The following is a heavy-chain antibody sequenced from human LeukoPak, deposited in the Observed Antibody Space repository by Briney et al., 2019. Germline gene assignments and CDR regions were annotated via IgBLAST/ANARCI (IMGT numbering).Heavy chain of an antibody. CDR2: VSYSGST. J-gene: IGHJ6*02. Sequence: SETLSLTCTVSGASISSHSWSWIQQPPGKGLEWIGYVSYSGSTNYNPSLKSRVTISEDTSKNQFSLRLTSVTAADTAVYFCAREAGYVMEPDYYYGMDVWGQGTAVAVSS. CDR3: AREAGYVMEPDYYYGMDV. CDR1: GASISSHS. D-gene: IGHD5-12*01. V-gene: IGHV4-59*11.